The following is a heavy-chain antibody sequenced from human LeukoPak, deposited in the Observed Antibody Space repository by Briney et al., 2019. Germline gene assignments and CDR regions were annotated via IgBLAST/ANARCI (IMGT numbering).Heavy chain of an antibody. Sequence: AAVKVSCKDSGYTFTSYGLSWVRQATGQGREGMGWMNPNSGNTGYAEKFQGRVTMTRNTSISTAYMELSSLRSEDTAVYYCARARHYDILTGYHPDGFDVWGQGTMVAFSS. J-gene: IGHJ3*01. CDR2: MNPNSGNT. CDR1: GYTFTSYG. V-gene: IGHV1-8*02. CDR3: ARARHYDILTGYHPDGFDV. D-gene: IGHD3-9*01.